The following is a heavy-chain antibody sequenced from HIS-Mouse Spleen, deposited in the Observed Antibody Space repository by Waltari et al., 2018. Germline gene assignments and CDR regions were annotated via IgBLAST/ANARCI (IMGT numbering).Heavy chain of an antibody. CDR1: GGSFSGYY. J-gene: IGHJ3*02. Sequence: QVQLQQWGAGLLKPSETLSLTCAVYGGSFSGYYWSWIGKPPGKGLEWIGEINHSGSTTYNPSLKSRVTISVDTSKNQFSLKLSSVTAADTDVYYCARGRFHSWNDAFDSWGQGTMVTVSS. D-gene: IGHD1-1*01. CDR2: INHSGST. CDR3: ARGRFHSWNDAFDS. V-gene: IGHV4-34*01.